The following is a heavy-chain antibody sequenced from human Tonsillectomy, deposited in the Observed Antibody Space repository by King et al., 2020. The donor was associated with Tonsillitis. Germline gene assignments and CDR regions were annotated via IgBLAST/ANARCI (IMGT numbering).Heavy chain of an antibody. CDR3: AKDMAPYYGSGSYNYFDP. Sequence: QLVQSGGGVVQPGGSLRLSCAASGFIFDDYAMHWVRQAPGKGLEWVSLISRDGDNTYYADSVKGRFTISRDNSKNSLYLQMNSLTTEDTALYYCAKDMAPYYGSGSYNYFDPWGQGTLVTVSS. D-gene: IGHD3-10*01. J-gene: IGHJ5*02. V-gene: IGHV3-43*02. CDR1: GFIFDDYA. CDR2: ISRDGDNT.